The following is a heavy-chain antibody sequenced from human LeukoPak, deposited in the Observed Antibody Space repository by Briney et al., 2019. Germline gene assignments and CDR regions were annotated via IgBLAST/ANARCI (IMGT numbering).Heavy chain of an antibody. J-gene: IGHJ4*02. CDR3: ARGYSSGFDY. Sequence: PGGSLRLSCAASGFTFSTFGMHWVRQAPGKGLEWVAVVSYDGNNKYYADSVKGRFTISRDNSKSTLYLQMNSLRAEDTAVYYCARGYSSGFDYWGQGTLVTVSS. D-gene: IGHD6-19*01. CDR1: GFTFSTFG. CDR2: VSYDGNNK. V-gene: IGHV3-30*03.